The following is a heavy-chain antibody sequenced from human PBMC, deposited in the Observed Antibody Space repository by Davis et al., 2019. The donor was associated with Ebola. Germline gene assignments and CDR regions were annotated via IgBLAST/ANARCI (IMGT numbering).Heavy chain of an antibody. CDR2: ISAYNGNT. Sequence: ASVKVSCKASGYTFTSYGISWVRQAPGQGLEWMGWISAYNGNTNYAQKLQGRVTMTTDTSTSTAYMELRSLRSDDTAVYYCARAKSDYGDNWYFDLWGRGTLVTVSS. D-gene: IGHD4-17*01. CDR1: GYTFTSYG. J-gene: IGHJ2*01. V-gene: IGHV1-18*01. CDR3: ARAKSDYGDNWYFDL.